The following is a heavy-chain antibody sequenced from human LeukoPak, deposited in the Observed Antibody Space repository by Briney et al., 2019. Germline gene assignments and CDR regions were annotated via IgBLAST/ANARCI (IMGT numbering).Heavy chain of an antibody. J-gene: IGHJ5*02. CDR3: ATSDTVSTYNWFDP. Sequence: PWETLSLTCNVSGGSMSSNTYFWGWIRRPPGKGLEWIGSIRYSGSTYYNPSLKSRVTISVDTSKNQFSLNLSSLTAADTAVYYFATSDTVSTYNWFDPWGQGTLVTVS. D-gene: IGHD5/OR15-5a*01. CDR2: IRYSGST. V-gene: IGHV4-39*01. CDR1: GGSMSSNTYF.